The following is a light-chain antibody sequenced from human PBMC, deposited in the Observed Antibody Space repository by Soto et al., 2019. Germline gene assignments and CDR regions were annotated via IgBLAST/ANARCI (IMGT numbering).Light chain of an antibody. Sequence: EIVMTQSPATLSVSPGERATLSCRASQSVSSKLAWYQQKPGQAPRLLIYGVSTRATGIPARFSGSGSGTEFTLTISSLQYEDFAVYYCQQYNNWPITFGPGTKVDIK. CDR3: QQYNNWPIT. CDR1: QSVSSK. V-gene: IGKV3-15*01. CDR2: GVS. J-gene: IGKJ3*01.